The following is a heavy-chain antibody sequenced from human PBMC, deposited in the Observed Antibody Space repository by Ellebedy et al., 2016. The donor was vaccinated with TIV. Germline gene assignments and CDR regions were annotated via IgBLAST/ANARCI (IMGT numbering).Heavy chain of an antibody. V-gene: IGHV4-31*03. CDR3: ARARKYCTTASCYHSYYDYFDY. D-gene: IGHD2-2*01. Sequence: SETLSLXCTVSGDSISSGGYYWSWIRQHPGKGLEWIGYIYYSGSTYYDPSLKSRVTISLDTSKNQFSLRLTSVTAADTAVYYCARARKYCTTASCYHSYYDYFDYWGQGTLVTVSS. CDR2: IYYSGST. CDR1: GDSISSGGYY. J-gene: IGHJ4*02.